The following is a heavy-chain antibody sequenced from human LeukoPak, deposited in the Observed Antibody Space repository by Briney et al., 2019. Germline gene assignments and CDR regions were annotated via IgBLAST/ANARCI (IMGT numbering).Heavy chain of an antibody. V-gene: IGHV3-23*01. CDR1: GFTFSSYA. Sequence: GGSLRLSCAASGFTFSSYAMSWVRQAPGKGLEWVSAISGSGGSTYYADSVKGRFTISRDNSKNTLYLQMNSLRAEDTAVCYCARSSSSWPNWFDPWGQGTLVTVSS. J-gene: IGHJ5*02. CDR2: ISGSGGST. D-gene: IGHD6-13*01. CDR3: ARSSSSWPNWFDP.